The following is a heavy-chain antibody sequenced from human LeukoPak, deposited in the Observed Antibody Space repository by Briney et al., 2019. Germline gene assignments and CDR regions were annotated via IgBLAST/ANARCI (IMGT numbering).Heavy chain of an antibody. CDR3: ARDIIRGSGVPAAIGPRNWFDP. V-gene: IGHV4-59*12. J-gene: IGHJ5*02. CDR2: IYYSGST. CDR1: GGSFSGYY. Sequence: SETLSLTCAVYGGSFSGYYWSWIRQPPGKGLEWIGYIYYSGSTNYNPSLKSRVTISVDTSKNQFSLKLSSVTAADTAVYYCARDIIRGSGVPAAIGPRNWFDPWGQGTLVTVSS. D-gene: IGHD2-2*02.